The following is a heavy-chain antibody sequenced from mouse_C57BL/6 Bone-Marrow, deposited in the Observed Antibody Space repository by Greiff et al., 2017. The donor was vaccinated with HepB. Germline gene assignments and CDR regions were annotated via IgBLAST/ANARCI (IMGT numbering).Heavy chain of an antibody. J-gene: IGHJ2*01. CDR1: GYAFSSYW. V-gene: IGHV1-80*01. D-gene: IGHD2-1*01. CDR2: IYPGDGDT. Sequence: QVHVKQSGAELVKPGASVKISCKASGYAFSSYWMNWVKQRPGKGLEWIGQIYPGDGDTNYNGKFKGKATLTADKSSSTAYMQLSSLTSEDSAVYFCARYYGNYVLDYWGQGTTLTVSS. CDR3: ARYYGNYVLDY.